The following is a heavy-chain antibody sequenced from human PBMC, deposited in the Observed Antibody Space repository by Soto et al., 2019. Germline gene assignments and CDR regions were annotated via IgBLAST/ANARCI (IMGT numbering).Heavy chain of an antibody. CDR3: AKDRGDFYGYYYYYYGTDV. CDR2: VSRSGDSK. V-gene: IGHV3-23*01. CDR1: GFTFRNYA. Sequence: GGSLRLSCVASGFTFRNYAMNWVRQAPGRGLEWVSSVSRSGDSKYYADAVKGRFIISRDNSKNTLYLQMNSMTAEDTAVYYCAKDRGDFYGYYYYYYGTDVWGPGTTVTVAS. J-gene: IGHJ6*02. D-gene: IGHD3-10*01.